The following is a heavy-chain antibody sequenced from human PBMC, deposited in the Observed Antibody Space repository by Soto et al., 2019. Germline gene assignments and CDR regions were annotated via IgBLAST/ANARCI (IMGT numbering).Heavy chain of an antibody. CDR2: INAGNGNT. D-gene: IGHD6-19*01. CDR3: ARVPYSSGWSPASAFDI. CDR1: GYTFTSYA. J-gene: IGHJ3*02. Sequence: ASVKVSCKASGYTFTSYAMHWVRQAPGQRLEWMGWINAGNGNTKYSQKFQGRVTITRDTSASTAYMELSSLRSEDTAVYYCARVPYSSGWSPASAFDIWGQGTMVTVSS. V-gene: IGHV1-3*01.